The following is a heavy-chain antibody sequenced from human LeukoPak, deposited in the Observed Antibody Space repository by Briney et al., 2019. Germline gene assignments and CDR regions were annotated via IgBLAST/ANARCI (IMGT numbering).Heavy chain of an antibody. J-gene: IGHJ3*02. CDR3: MRDRGHWPHYTFNI. CDR1: GGSISGGGYS. CDR2: IYHSGST. D-gene: IGHD3-3*01. Sequence: PSQTLSLTCAVSGGSISGGGYSWSWIRQPPGKGLEWIGYIYHSGSTYYNPSLKSRVTISVDRSKNQFSLKLSSVTAADTAVYYCMRDRGHWPHYTFNIWGHGTMVTVAS. V-gene: IGHV4-30-2*01.